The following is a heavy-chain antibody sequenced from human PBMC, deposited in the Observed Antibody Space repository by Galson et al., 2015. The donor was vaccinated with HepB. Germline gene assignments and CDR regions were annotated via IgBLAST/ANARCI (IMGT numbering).Heavy chain of an antibody. Sequence: SVKVSCKASGGTFSSYAISWVRQAPGQGLEWMGGIIPIFGTANYAQKFQGRVTITADESTSTAYMELSSLRSGDTAVYYCARDDDHSSHVPGGPWGQGTLVTVSS. D-gene: IGHD3-16*01. V-gene: IGHV1-69*13. CDR1: GGTFSSYA. CDR2: IIPIFGTA. J-gene: IGHJ5*02. CDR3: ARDDDHSSHVPGGP.